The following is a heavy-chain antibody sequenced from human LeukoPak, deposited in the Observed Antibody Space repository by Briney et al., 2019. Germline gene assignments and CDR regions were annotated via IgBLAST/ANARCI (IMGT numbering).Heavy chain of an antibody. CDR3: ARVLNYGGNSVGLSLDY. CDR1: GYTFTSHF. D-gene: IGHD4-23*01. J-gene: IGHJ4*02. Sequence: ASVTVSCKASGYTFTSHFMHWVRQAPGQGLEWMGIINPSGGSTSYAQKFQGRVTMTRDMSTSTVYMELSSLRSEDTAVYYCARVLNYGGNSVGLSLDYWGQGTLVTVSS. CDR2: INPSGGST. V-gene: IGHV1-46*01.